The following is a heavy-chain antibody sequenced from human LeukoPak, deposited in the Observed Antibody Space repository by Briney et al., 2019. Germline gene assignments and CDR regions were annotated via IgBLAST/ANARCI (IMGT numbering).Heavy chain of an antibody. CDR1: GFTFSIFA. CDR2: IFPSGGEI. Sequence: GGSLRLSCAASGFTFSIFAMIWVRQPPGKGLEWVSSIFPSGGEIHYADSVRGRFTISRDNSKSTLSLQMNSLRAEDTAIYYCATYRQVLLPFESWGQGTLVTVSS. CDR3: ATYRQVLLPFES. J-gene: IGHJ4*02. V-gene: IGHV3-23*01. D-gene: IGHD2-8*02.